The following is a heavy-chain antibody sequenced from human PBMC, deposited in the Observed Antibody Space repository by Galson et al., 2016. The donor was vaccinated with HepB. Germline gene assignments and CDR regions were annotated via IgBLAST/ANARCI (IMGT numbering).Heavy chain of an antibody. Sequence: QSGAEVKKPGESLKISCRGSGYTFDTYWIGWVRQMPGKGLEWMGIIYPGDFDIRYSPPFQGQVTISVDKFISTAYLQWISLTASDTAMYYCARQIVGGLGSGWHYFDSWGQGTRVTVSS. CDR2: IYPGDFDI. CDR1: GYTFDTYW. J-gene: IGHJ4*02. V-gene: IGHV5-51*01. D-gene: IGHD6-19*01. CDR3: ARQIVGGLGSGWHYFDS.